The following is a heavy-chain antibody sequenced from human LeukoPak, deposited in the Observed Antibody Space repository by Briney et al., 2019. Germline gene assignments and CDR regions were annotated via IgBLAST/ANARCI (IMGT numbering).Heavy chain of an antibody. CDR3: TVYRGEVASVDY. J-gene: IGHJ4*02. CDR1: GRSISSSSYY. V-gene: IGHV4-39*01. CDR2: IYYSGST. D-gene: IGHD2-15*01. Sequence: SETLSLTCTVSGRSISSSSYYWGWIRQPPGKGLEWFGRIYYSGSTYYNPSLKSRVTISVDTSKNQFSLKLSSVTAAPTAVYYCTVYRGEVASVDYWGQGTLVTVSS.